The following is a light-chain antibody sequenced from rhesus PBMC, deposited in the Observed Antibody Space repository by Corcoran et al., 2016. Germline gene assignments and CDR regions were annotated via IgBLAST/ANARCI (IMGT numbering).Light chain of an antibody. CDR2: EVS. J-gene: IGKJ4*01. CDR1: QSLLDSEDGNTY. V-gene: IGKV2-104*02. CDR3: MQALEVPLT. Sequence: DIVMTQTPLSLPVTPGEPASISCRSSQSLLDSEDGNTYLAWYLQKPGQSPQLLIYEVSNRASGVPERVSGSGSDTDFTLKISRVEAEDVGVYYCMQALEVPLTFGGGTKVEIK.